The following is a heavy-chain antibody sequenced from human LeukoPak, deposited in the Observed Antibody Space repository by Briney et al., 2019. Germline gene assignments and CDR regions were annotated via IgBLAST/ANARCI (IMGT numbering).Heavy chain of an antibody. CDR3: ARSYDSSGYYSSDFDY. V-gene: IGHV7-4-1*02. Sequence: ASVKVSCKASGGTFSSNAISWVRQAPGQGLEWMGWINTNTGNPTYAQGFTGRFVFSLDTSVSTAYLQISSLKAEDTAVYYCARSYDSSGYYSSDFDYWGQGTLVTVSS. D-gene: IGHD3-22*01. J-gene: IGHJ4*02. CDR2: INTNTGNP. CDR1: GGTFSSNA.